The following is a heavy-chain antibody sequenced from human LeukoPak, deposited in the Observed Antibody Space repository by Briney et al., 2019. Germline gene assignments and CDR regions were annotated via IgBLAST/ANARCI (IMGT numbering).Heavy chain of an antibody. J-gene: IGHJ3*02. CDR2: IIPIFGSA. V-gene: IGHV1-69*13. D-gene: IGHD4-17*01. CDR1: GGTFSNYP. Sequence: SVKVSCKASGGTFSNYPITWVRQAPGQGLEWMGGIIPIFGSANYAQKFQGRVTITADESTSTVYMDLSSLRSEDTAVYYCAKDRSDYLRDAFDIWGQGTMVTVSS. CDR3: AKDRSDYLRDAFDI.